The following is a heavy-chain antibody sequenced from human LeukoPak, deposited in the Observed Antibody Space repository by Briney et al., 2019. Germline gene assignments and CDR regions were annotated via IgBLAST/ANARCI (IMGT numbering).Heavy chain of an antibody. Sequence: SETLSLTCTVSGGSISSYYWSWIRQPPGKGLEWIGYIYYSGSTNYNPSLKSRVTISVDTSKNQFSLKLSSVTAADTAVYYCARRAGYSSSWYPPFDYWGQGTLVTVSS. J-gene: IGHJ4*02. CDR3: ARRAGYSSSWYPPFDY. CDR2: IYYSGST. D-gene: IGHD6-13*01. V-gene: IGHV4-59*01. CDR1: GGSISSYY.